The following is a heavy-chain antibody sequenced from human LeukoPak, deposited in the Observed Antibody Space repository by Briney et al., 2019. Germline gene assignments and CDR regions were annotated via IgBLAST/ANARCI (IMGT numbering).Heavy chain of an antibody. CDR3: ARDSAVTTGGADY. Sequence: SETLSLTCTVSGGSISSSSYYWGWIRQPPGKGLEWIGSIYYSGSTYYNPSLKSRVTISVDTSKNQFSLKLSSVTAADTAVYYCARDSAVTTGGADYWGQGTLVTVSS. CDR1: GGSISSSSYY. J-gene: IGHJ4*02. CDR2: IYYSGST. D-gene: IGHD4-17*01. V-gene: IGHV4-39*07.